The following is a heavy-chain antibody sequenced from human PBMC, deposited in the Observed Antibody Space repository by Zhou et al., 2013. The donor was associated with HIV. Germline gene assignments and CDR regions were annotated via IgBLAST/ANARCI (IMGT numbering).Heavy chain of an antibody. V-gene: IGHV1-69*12. Sequence: QVQLVQSGAEVKKPGSSVKVSCKASGGTFSSYAISWVRQAPGQGLEWMGGIIPIFGTANYAQKFQGRVTITADESTSTAYMELSSLRSEDTAVYYCAREYGGKPDDYYYYMDVWGKRDHGHRLL. CDR1: GGTFSSYA. D-gene: IGHD2-15*01. CDR3: AREYGGKPDDYYYYMDV. CDR2: IIPIFGTA. J-gene: IGHJ6*03.